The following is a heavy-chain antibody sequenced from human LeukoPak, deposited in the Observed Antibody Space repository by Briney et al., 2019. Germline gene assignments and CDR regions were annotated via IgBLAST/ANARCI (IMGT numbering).Heavy chain of an antibody. CDR3: ARGGGSIAVDRTAYYYYYMDV. Sequence: GASVKVSCKASGGTFSSYAISWVRQAPGRGLEWMGGITPIFGTANYAQKFQGRVTITADKSTSTAYMELSSLRSEDTAVYYCARGGGSIAVDRTAYYYYYMDVWGKGTTVTVSS. D-gene: IGHD6-19*01. J-gene: IGHJ6*03. CDR1: GGTFSSYA. CDR2: ITPIFGTA. V-gene: IGHV1-69*06.